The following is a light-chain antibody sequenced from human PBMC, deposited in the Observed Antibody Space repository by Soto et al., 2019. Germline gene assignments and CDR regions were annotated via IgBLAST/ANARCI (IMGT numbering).Light chain of an antibody. CDR3: SSYTSRNPVV. V-gene: IGLV2-14*01. Sequence: QSALTQPASVSGSPGQSITMSCTGASSDIDGYDYVSWYQRHPGEAPKLLIYDVTNRPSGVSNRFSASKSGNTASLTISGLQAEDEADYFCSSYTSRNPVVFGGGTKLTVL. CDR2: DVT. J-gene: IGLJ3*02. CDR1: SSDIDGYDY.